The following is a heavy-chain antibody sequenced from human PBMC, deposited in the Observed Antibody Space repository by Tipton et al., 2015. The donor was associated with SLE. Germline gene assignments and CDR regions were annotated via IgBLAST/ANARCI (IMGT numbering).Heavy chain of an antibody. D-gene: IGHD1-26*01. CDR1: GFTFSSYG. Sequence: GSLRLSCAASGFTFSSYGMHWVRQAPGKGLEWVAFIRYDGSNKYYADSVKGRFTISRDNSKNTLYLQMNSLRAEDTAVYYCAKDGVYSGSYFAFDIWGQGTMVTVSS. V-gene: IGHV3-30*02. J-gene: IGHJ3*02. CDR3: AKDGVYSGSYFAFDI. CDR2: IRYDGSNK.